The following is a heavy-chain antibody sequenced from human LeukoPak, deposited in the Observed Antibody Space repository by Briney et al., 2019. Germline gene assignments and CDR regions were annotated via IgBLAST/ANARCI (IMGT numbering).Heavy chain of an antibody. CDR3: ARERSSGSSWYPPFH. D-gene: IGHD6-13*01. V-gene: IGHV1-2*02. CDR2: INPNSGGT. Sequence: GASVKVSCKASGYTFTGYYMHWVRQAPGQGLEWMGWINPNSGGTNYAQKFQGRVTMTRDTSISTAYMELSRLRSDDTAVYYCARERSSGSSWYPPFHWGQGTLVTVSS. J-gene: IGHJ4*02. CDR1: GYTFTGYY.